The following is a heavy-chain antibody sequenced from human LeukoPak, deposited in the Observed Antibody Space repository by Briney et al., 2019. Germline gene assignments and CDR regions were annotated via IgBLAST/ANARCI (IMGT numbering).Heavy chain of an antibody. D-gene: IGHD4-17*01. CDR3: ARGLLSSYGDSGY. CDR1: GGTFSSYA. CDR2: MNPNSGNT. V-gene: IGHV1-8*02. J-gene: IGHJ4*02. Sequence: ASVKVSCKASGGTFSSYAISWVRQATGQGLEWMGWMNPNSGNTGYAQKFQGRVTMTRNTSISTAYMELSSLRSEDTAVYYCARGLLSSYGDSGYWGQGTLVTVSS.